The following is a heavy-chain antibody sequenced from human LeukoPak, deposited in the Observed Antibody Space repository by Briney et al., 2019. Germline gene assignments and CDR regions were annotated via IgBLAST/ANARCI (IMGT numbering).Heavy chain of an antibody. V-gene: IGHV1-8*01. CDR3: ARGVAARLWSGNWFDP. Sequence: GASVKVSCKASGYTFTSYDINWVRQATGQGLEWMGWMNPNSGNTGYAQKFQGRVTMTRNTSISTAYMELSSLRSEDTAVYYCARGVAARLWSGNWFDPWGQGTLVTVSS. CDR2: MNPNSGNT. CDR1: GYTFTSYD. J-gene: IGHJ5*02. D-gene: IGHD6-6*01.